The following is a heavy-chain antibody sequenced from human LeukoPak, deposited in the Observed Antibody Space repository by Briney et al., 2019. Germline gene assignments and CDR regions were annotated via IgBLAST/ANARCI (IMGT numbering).Heavy chain of an antibody. Sequence: KPSETLSLTCTVSGGSISSYYWSWIRQPAGKGLEWIGRIYSSGSTNYNPSFQSRVTMSLDTSKSQFSLKLSSVTAADTAVYYCAKVAVTGYNWFDPWGQGTLVTVSS. CDR2: IYSSGST. CDR1: GGSISSYY. CDR3: AKVAVTGYNWFDP. J-gene: IGHJ5*02. D-gene: IGHD2-21*02. V-gene: IGHV4-4*07.